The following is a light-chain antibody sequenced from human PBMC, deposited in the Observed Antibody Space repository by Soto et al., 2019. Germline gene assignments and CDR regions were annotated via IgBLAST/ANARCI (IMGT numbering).Light chain of an antibody. CDR3: CSYAGRYTYV. CDR1: TSNIGRNT. CDR2: DVS. J-gene: IGLJ1*01. Sequence: QSVLTQPPSASGTPGQRLTISCSGSTSNIGRNTVNWYQQHPGKAPKLMIYDVSKRPSGVPDRFSGSKSGNTASLTISGLQTEDEADYYCCSYAGRYTYVFGTGTKVTVL. V-gene: IGLV1-44*01.